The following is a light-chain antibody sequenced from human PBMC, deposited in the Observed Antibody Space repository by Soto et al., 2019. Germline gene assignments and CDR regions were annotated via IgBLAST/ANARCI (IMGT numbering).Light chain of an antibody. Sequence: QSVLTQPPSVSGAPGQRVTISCTGSNSNIGAYYDVHWYQQLPGTAPKLLIYANTHRPSGVPDRFSGSKSGTSASLAIAGLQAEDEADYYYQSYDSSLSGSVFGGGTKLTVL. CDR1: NSNIGAYYD. V-gene: IGLV1-40*01. CDR3: QSYDSSLSGSV. J-gene: IGLJ2*01. CDR2: ANT.